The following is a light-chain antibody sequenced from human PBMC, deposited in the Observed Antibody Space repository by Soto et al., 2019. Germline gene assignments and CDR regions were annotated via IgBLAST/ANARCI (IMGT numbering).Light chain of an antibody. J-gene: IGLJ3*02. Sequence: QAVVTQPPSASGPPGQRVTILGSGSSSNIGSTTVKWYQQLPGTAPKLLIYNNNQRPSGVPDRFSGSKSGTSASLAISGLQSEDEADYYCAAWDDSLNGVVFGGGTKVTVL. CDR3: AAWDDSLNGVV. V-gene: IGLV1-44*01. CDR1: SSNIGSTT. CDR2: NNN.